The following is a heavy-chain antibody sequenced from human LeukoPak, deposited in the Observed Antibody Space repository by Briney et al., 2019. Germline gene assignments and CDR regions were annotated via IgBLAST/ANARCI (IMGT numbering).Heavy chain of an antibody. D-gene: IGHD4-23*01. CDR3: AGWLWVTEPSQH. Sequence: SETLSLTCTVSGGSISSYYWSWIRQPPGKGLEWIGYIYYSGSTNYNPSLKSRVTISVDTSKNQFSLKLSSVTAADTAVYYCAGWLWVTEPSQHWGQGPLVTVS. CDR1: GGSISSYY. V-gene: IGHV4-59*01. J-gene: IGHJ1*01. CDR2: IYYSGST.